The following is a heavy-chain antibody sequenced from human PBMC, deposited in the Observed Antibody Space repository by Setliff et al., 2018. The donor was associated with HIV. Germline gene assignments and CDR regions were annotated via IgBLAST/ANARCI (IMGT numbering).Heavy chain of an antibody. D-gene: IGHD3-22*01. CDR2: IYYSGST. J-gene: IGHJ6*03. Sequence: SETLSLTCTVSGGSISSGDYYWSWIRQHPGKGLEWIGYIYYSGSTYYNPSLKSRLTISIDTSKNQFSLNLGSVTAADTAVYYCARTYYYDKSGEGYMDVWGKGTTVTVSS. CDR1: GGSISSGDYY. CDR3: ARTYYYDKSGEGYMDV. V-gene: IGHV4-31*03.